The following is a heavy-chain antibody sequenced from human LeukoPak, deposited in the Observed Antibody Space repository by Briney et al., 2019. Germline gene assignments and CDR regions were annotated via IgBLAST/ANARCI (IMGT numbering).Heavy chain of an antibody. CDR1: GYTFTSYD. J-gene: IGHJ4*02. CDR3: ARGGRSMWGFDY. V-gene: IGHV1-8*03. CDR2: MNPNSGNT. D-gene: IGHD1-26*01. Sequence: ASVKVSCNASGYTFTSYDINWVRQATGQGLEWMGWMNPNSGNTGYAQKFQGRVTITRNTSISTAYMELSSLRSEGTAVYYCARGGRSMWGFDYWGQGTLVTVSS.